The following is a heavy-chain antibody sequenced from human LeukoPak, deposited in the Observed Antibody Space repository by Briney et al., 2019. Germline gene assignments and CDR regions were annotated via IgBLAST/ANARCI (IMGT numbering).Heavy chain of an antibody. D-gene: IGHD1-26*01. CDR1: GFTFSSYA. Sequence: GGSLRLSCAASGFTFSSYAMSWVRQAPGKGLEWVSTISGSGGSTYYADSAKGRFTISRDNSKNTLYLQMNSLRAEDTAVYYCAKDKSVRYSGSFTYGDYFDYWGQGTLVTVSS. CDR3: AKDKSVRYSGSFTYGDYFDY. J-gene: IGHJ4*02. CDR2: ISGSGGST. V-gene: IGHV3-23*01.